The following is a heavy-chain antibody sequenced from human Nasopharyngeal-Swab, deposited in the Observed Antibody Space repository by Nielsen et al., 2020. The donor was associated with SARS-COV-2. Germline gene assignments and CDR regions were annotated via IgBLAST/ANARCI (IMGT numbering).Heavy chain of an antibody. CDR3: ARHRYSSSWSWYFDY. D-gene: IGHD6-13*01. CDR1: GGSISSSSYY. J-gene: IGHJ4*02. V-gene: IGHV4-39*01. Sequence: GSRRLSCTVSGGSISSSSYYWGWIRQPPGKGLEWIGSIYYSGSTYYNPSLKSRVTISVDTSKNQFSLKLSSVTAADTAVYYCARHRYSSSWSWYFDYWGQGTLVTVSS. CDR2: IYYSGST.